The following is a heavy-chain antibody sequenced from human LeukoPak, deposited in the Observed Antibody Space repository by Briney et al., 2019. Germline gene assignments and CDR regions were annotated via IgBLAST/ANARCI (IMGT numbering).Heavy chain of an antibody. CDR3: AKDPMVRGLTYDH. CDR2: ISGSGGST. Sequence: GGSLRLSCAASGFTFSNYAMSWVRQAPGKGLEWVSAISGSGGSTYYADSVKGRFTISRDNSKNTLYLQMSSLRAEDTAVYYCAKDPMVRGLTYDHWGQGTLVIVSS. J-gene: IGHJ4*02. CDR1: GFTFSNYA. D-gene: IGHD3-10*01. V-gene: IGHV3-23*01.